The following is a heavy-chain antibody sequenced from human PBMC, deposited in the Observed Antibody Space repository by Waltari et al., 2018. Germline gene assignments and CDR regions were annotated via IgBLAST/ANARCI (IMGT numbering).Heavy chain of an antibody. J-gene: IGHJ4*02. CDR1: GYTFTSYA. CDR2: INAGNGNT. D-gene: IGHD5-12*01. Sequence: QVQLVQSGAEVKKPGASVTVSCKASGYTFTSYAMHWVRQAPGQRLEWMGWINAGNGNTKYSQKFQGRVTITRDTSASTAYMELSSLRSEDTAVYYCARSWGATIAPPHYWGQGTLVTVSS. V-gene: IGHV1-3*01. CDR3: ARSWGATIAPPHY.